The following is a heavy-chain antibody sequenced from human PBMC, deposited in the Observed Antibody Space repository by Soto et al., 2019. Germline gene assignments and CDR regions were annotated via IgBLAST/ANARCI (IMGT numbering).Heavy chain of an antibody. CDR1: GYTFTSYG. CDR3: ARDGPPYSSGWPPNWFDP. J-gene: IGHJ5*02. D-gene: IGHD6-19*01. Sequence: QVPLVQSGAEVKKPGASVKVSCKASGYTFTSYGINWVRQAPGQGLEWMGWISAYNGNTNYAQNLQGRVTMITDTSTSTAYMELRSLRSDDTAVYYCARDGPPYSSGWPPNWFDPWGQGTLVTVSS. V-gene: IGHV1-18*01. CDR2: ISAYNGNT.